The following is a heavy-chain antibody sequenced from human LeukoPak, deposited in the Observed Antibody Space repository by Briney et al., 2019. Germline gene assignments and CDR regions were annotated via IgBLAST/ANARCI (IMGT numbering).Heavy chain of an antibody. J-gene: IGHJ4*02. Sequence: ASVTVSFKASRYTFISYYIHWVRQAPGQGLEWMGIINPNGGSTSYAQKFQGRVTMTRDMSTSTVYMELSSLRSEDTAVYYCARAKWELLHDYFDYWGQGTPVTVSS. CDR3: ARAKWELLHDYFDY. D-gene: IGHD1-26*01. CDR2: INPNGGST. CDR1: RYTFISYY. V-gene: IGHV1-46*01.